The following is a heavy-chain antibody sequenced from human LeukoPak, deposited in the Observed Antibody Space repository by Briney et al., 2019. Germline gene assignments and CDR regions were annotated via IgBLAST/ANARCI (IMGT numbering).Heavy chain of an antibody. CDR1: GFTFSSYS. V-gene: IGHV3-21*01. J-gene: IGHJ5*02. CDR3: ATIAAAGFWFDP. D-gene: IGHD6-13*01. CDR2: ISGSSSYI. Sequence: PGGSLRLSCAASGFTFSSYSMNWVRQAPGKGLEWVSSISGSSSYIYYADSVKGRFTISRDNAKNSLYLQMNSLRAEDTAVYYCATIAAAGFWFDPWGQGTLVTVSS.